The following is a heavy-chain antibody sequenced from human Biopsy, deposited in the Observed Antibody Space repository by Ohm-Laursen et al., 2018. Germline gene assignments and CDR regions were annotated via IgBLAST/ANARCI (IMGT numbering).Heavy chain of an antibody. CDR1: GYNFISYS. V-gene: IGHV1-18*01. D-gene: IGHD3-16*02. CDR3: ARGEVTFGELIVSLDA. CDR2: IRPLNGDT. J-gene: IGHJ5*02. Sequence: ASVKVSCKASGYNFISYSINWVRQAPGQGLEWMGWIRPLNGDTKYGQKFQDRVTMTTDTSTSTVYMELTSLRSDDTAVYYCARGEVTFGELIVSLDAWGQGTLVTVSS.